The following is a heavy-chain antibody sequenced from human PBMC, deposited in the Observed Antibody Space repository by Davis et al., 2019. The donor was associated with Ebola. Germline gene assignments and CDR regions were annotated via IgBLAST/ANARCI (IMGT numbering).Heavy chain of an antibody. Sequence: SVKVSCKTSGYKFTSYGISWVRQAPGQGLEWMGGIIPIFGTANYAQKFQGRVTITADESTSTAYMELSSLRSEDTAVYYCARGEVAGEVVGAPLDYWGQGTLVTVSS. D-gene: IGHD1-26*01. CDR1: GYKFTSYG. J-gene: IGHJ4*02. V-gene: IGHV1-69*13. CDR2: IIPIFGTA. CDR3: ARGEVAGEVVGAPLDY.